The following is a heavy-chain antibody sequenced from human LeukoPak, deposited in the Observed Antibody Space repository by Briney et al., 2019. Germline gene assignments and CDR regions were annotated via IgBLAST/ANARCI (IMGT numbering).Heavy chain of an antibody. CDR2: LSDSSSDT. J-gene: IGHJ4*02. V-gene: IGHV3-23*01. Sequence: PGGSLRLSCAASGFTFSSYAMSWVRQAPGKGLEWVSALSDSSSDTYYADSVKGRFTISRDNSKNTVDLQMNSLRAEDTAVYYCAKDQGYDTSGQLRFFCDYWGQGTLVTVSS. D-gene: IGHD3-22*01. CDR3: AKDQGYDTSGQLRFFCDY. CDR1: GFTFSSYA.